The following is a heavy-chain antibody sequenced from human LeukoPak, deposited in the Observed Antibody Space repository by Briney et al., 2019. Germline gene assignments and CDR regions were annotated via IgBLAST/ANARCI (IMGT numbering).Heavy chain of an antibody. V-gene: IGHV1-69*01. J-gene: IGHJ4*02. D-gene: IGHD2-8*01. Sequence: ASVKVSCKASGGTFSSYAISWVRQAPGQGLEWMGGIIPIFGTANYAQKFQGRVTITADESTSTAYMELSILRSEDTALYYCAKEMGPFIHGDYWGQGTVVTVSS. CDR1: GGTFSSYA. CDR3: AKEMGPFIHGDY. CDR2: IIPIFGTA.